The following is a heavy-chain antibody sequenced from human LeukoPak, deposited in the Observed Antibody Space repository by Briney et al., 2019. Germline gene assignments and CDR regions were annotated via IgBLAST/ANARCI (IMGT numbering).Heavy chain of an antibody. CDR1: GFTFSSYA. CDR2: ITSDGGST. Sequence: GGSLRLSCAASGFTFSSYAVYWVRQAPGKGLEYVSAITSDGGSTYYANSVKGRFTISRDNSKNTLYLQMGSLRAEDMAVYYCARSRGLDVHYYYYMDVWGKGTTVTVSS. D-gene: IGHD3-10*01. V-gene: IGHV3-64*01. J-gene: IGHJ6*03. CDR3: ARSRGLDVHYYYYMDV.